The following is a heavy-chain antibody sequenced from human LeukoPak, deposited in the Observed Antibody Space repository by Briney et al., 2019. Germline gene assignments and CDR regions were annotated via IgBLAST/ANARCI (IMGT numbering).Heavy chain of an antibody. CDR1: GYSISSGYY. CDR3: ARGGASSSWYVGGRASGSMDV. J-gene: IGHJ6*03. Sequence: SETLSLTCTVSGYSISSGYYWGWIRQPPGKGLEWIGEINHSGSTNYNPSLKSRVTISVDTSKNQFSLKLSSVTAADTAVYYCARGGASSSWYVGGRASGSMDVWGKGTTVTVSS. D-gene: IGHD6-13*01. CDR2: INHSGST. V-gene: IGHV4-38-2*02.